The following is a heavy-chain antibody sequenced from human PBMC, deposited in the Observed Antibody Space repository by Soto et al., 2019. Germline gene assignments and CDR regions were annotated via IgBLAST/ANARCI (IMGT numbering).Heavy chain of an antibody. CDR2: ISPYNDQT. CDR1: GYTFIRYG. Sequence: QVQLVQSASAVMKPGASVKVSCKASGYTFIRYGITWVRQAPGQRLEWMGWISPYNDQTIYAQKLQGRVTMTADTSTRXXYXXLRSLKSDDTAVYYCARGGYYDNVWGKLSHYGLDVWGQGTSVTVSS. D-gene: IGHD3-16*01. J-gene: IGHJ6*02. V-gene: IGHV1-18*01. CDR3: ARGGYYDNVWGKLSHYGLDV.